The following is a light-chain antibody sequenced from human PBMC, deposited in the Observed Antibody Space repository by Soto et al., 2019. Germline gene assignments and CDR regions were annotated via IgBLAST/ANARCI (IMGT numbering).Light chain of an antibody. J-gene: IGKJ5*01. V-gene: IGKV2-28*01. Sequence: IVLTQSPLSLPVTSGEPASISCRSSQSHLHSNGDNYLDWYLQKPGQSPQLLICVGSNRASGVADRFSGSGSGTDFTLSISTVEAGDVGVYYCMQALQAPITFGQGTRLEIK. CDR1: QSHLHSNGDNY. CDR2: VGS. CDR3: MQALQAPIT.